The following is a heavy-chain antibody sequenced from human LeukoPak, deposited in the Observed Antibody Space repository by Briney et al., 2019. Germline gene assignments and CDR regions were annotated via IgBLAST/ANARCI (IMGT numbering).Heavy chain of an antibody. CDR3: AREGYYDSSGYYHGTSFDY. J-gene: IGHJ4*02. CDR2: IYHSGST. Sequence: SETLSLTCTVSGFSISSGYYWGWIRQSPRKGLEWIANIYHSGSTYYNPSLKSRVTISVDTSKNQFSLKLSSVTAADTAVYYCAREGYYDSSGYYHGTSFDYWGQGTLVTVSS. D-gene: IGHD3-22*01. CDR1: GFSISSGYY. V-gene: IGHV4-38-2*02.